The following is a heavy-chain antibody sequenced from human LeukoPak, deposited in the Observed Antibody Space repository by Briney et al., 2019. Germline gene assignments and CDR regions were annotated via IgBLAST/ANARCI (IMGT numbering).Heavy chain of an antibody. D-gene: IGHD2-2*01. Sequence: GGSLRLSCAASGFIVSKTYMTWVRQAPGKRLEWVSIIYGGGSTWYADSVKGRFTISRDNSKNTLYLQMNSLRAEDTAVYYCAKLSSTRAFDAFDIWGQGTMVTVSS. CDR2: IYGGGST. CDR1: GFIVSKTY. CDR3: AKLSSTRAFDAFDI. J-gene: IGHJ3*02. V-gene: IGHV3-53*01.